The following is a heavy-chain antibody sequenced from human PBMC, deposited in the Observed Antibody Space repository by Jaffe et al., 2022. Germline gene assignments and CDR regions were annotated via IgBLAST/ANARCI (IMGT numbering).Heavy chain of an antibody. D-gene: IGHD3-22*01. CDR1: GGSISSGSYY. V-gene: IGHV4-61*02. CDR2: IYTSGST. CDR3: ARDRAIGWLPGPNDAFDI. J-gene: IGHJ3*02. Sequence: QVQLQESGPGLVKPSQTLSLTCTVSGGSISSGSYYWSWIRQPAGKGLEWIGRIYTSGSTNYNPSLKSRVTISVDTSKNQFSLKLSSVTAADTAVYYCARDRAIGWLPGPNDAFDIWGQGTMVTVSS.